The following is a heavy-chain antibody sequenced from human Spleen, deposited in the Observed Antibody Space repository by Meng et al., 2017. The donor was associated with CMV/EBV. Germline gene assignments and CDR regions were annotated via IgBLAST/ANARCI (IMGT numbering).Heavy chain of an antibody. Sequence: CKASGYTFTSYDIHWVRQATGQGLEWMGWMNPNSGNTGYAQKFQGRVTMTRNTSISTAYMELSSLRSEDTAVYYCARGLSGGYDLDYWGQGTLVTVSS. V-gene: IGHV1-8*01. D-gene: IGHD5-12*01. CDR1: GYTFTSYD. J-gene: IGHJ4*02. CDR2: MNPNSGNT. CDR3: ARGLSGGYDLDY.